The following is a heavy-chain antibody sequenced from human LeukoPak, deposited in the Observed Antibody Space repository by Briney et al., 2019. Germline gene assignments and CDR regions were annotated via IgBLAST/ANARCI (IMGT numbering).Heavy chain of an antibody. Sequence: PSETLSLTCAVSGYSISSGYYWGWIRQPPGKGLEWIGSIYTSGSTNYNPSLKSRVTMSVDTSKNQFSLKLSSVTAADTAVYYCARDPYTGALDVWGKGTTVTVSS. V-gene: IGHV4-38-2*02. CDR3: ARDPYTGALDV. J-gene: IGHJ6*04. CDR2: IYTSGST. D-gene: IGHD7-27*01. CDR1: GYSISSGYY.